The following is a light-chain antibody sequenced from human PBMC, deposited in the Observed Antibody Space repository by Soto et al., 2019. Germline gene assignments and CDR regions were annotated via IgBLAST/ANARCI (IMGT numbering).Light chain of an antibody. CDR1: QSVSSN. J-gene: IGKJ1*01. V-gene: IGKV3-20*01. CDR3: QQYGSSPRT. CDR2: GAS. Sequence: VMPQSPATLSLALVETSTLSCRASQSVSSNLAWYQQKPGQAPRLLIYGASSRATGIPDRFSGSGSGTDFTLTISRLEPEDFAVYYCQQYGSSPRTFGQGTKVDIK.